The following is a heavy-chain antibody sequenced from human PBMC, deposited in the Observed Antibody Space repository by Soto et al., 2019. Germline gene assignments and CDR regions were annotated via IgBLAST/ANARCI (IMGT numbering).Heavy chain of an antibody. CDR2: IYPGDSDT. CDR3: ARLRYCGGDCYSPFDY. D-gene: IGHD2-21*02. CDR1: GYSFTSYW. Sequence: GESLKISCKGSGYSFTSYWIGWVRQMPGKGLEWMGIIYPGDSDTRYSPSFQGQVTISADKSISTAYLQWSSLKASDTAMYYCARLRYCGGDCYSPFDYWGQGTLVTVPQ. J-gene: IGHJ4*02. V-gene: IGHV5-51*01.